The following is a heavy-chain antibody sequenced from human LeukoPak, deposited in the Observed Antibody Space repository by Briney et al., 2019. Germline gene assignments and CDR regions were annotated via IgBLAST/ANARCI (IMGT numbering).Heavy chain of an antibody. D-gene: IGHD3-10*01. CDR3: ARGRFGEFRLDY. V-gene: IGHV1-18*01. J-gene: IGHJ4*02. Sequence: ASVKVSCKASGYTFTSYGISWVRQAPGQGLEWMGWISGHNGNTNYAQKVQGRVTMTTDTSTSTAYMELRSLRSDDTAVYYCARGRFGEFRLDYWGQGTLVTVSS. CDR2: ISGHNGNT. CDR1: GYTFTSYG.